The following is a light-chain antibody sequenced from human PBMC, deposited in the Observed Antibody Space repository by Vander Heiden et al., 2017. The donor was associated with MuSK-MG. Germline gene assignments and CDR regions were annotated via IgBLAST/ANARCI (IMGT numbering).Light chain of an antibody. CDR3: QKYSSAPRT. Sequence: DIQMTQSPPSLSASVGDRVTITCRASQGISNYLAWYQHKPGKAPRLLIYAASTLQSVVPSRFSGGGAGTYFTLTISGLQPEDVATYYCQKYSSAPRTFGPGTRVEI. CDR2: AAS. V-gene: IGKV1-27*01. CDR1: QGISNY. J-gene: IGKJ1*01.